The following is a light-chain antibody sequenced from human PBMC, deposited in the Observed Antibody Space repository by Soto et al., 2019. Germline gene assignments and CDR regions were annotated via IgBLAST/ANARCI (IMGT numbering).Light chain of an antibody. Sequence: EIVLTQSPGTLSLPPGERATLSCRASQSVSNTYLAWYQQRPGQAPRLLIDGASSRATGTPDRFSGSGSGTDFTRTISRLEPEDFAMYYCQQYGSSPLTFGGGTKVEIK. J-gene: IGKJ4*02. CDR1: QSVSNTY. V-gene: IGKV3-20*01. CDR3: QQYGSSPLT. CDR2: GAS.